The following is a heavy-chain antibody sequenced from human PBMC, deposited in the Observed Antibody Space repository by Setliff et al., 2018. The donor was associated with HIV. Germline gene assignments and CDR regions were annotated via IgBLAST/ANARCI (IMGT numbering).Heavy chain of an antibody. CDR1: GGPLSGYF. CDR3: ARGRDASTWYLSHFYSYYYLDV. D-gene: IGHD6-13*01. CDR2: INHSGTT. J-gene: IGHJ6*03. Sequence: SETLSLTCTVSGGPLSGYFWTWIRQTPDKGLEWIGDINHSGTTNYNLSLKSRTTLSLDTSKNQLSLKLTSVVAADTGLYFCARGRDASTWYLSHFYSYYYLDVWGNGTTVTGS. V-gene: IGHV4-34*01.